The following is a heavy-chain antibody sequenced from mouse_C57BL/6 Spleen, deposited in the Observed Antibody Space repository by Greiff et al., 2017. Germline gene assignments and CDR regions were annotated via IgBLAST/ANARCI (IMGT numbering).Heavy chain of an antibody. CDR2: IDPSDSYT. CDR1: GYTFTSYW. Sequence: QVQLKQPGAELVKPGASVKLSCKASGYTFTSYWMQWVKQRPGQGLEWIGEIDPSDSYTNYNQKFKGKATLTVDTSSSTAYMQLSSLTSEDSAVYYCARKRGWYFDVWGTGTTVTVSS. J-gene: IGHJ1*03. V-gene: IGHV1-50*01. CDR3: ARKRGWYFDV.